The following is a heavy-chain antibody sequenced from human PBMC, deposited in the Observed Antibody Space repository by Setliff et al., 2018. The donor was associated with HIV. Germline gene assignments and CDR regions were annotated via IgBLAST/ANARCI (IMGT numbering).Heavy chain of an antibody. CDR1: RDSIKNYY. Sequence: SETLSLTCTVSRDSIKNYYWNWIRQPPGKGLEWIGYIYHSGSTNYNPSLKSRVTTSVDTSKNQFSLKLSSVTAADTAVYYCARGVWSGYYPDAFDIWGQGTMVTVSS. D-gene: IGHD3-3*01. J-gene: IGHJ3*02. CDR2: IYHSGST. V-gene: IGHV4-59*01. CDR3: ARGVWSGYYPDAFDI.